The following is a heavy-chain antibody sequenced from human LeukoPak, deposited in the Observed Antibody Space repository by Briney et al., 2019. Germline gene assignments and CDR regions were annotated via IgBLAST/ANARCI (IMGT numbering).Heavy chain of an antibody. CDR1: GFPFDDYG. D-gene: IGHD4-17*01. CDR2: ISSSSSYI. Sequence: GGSLRLSCAASGFPFDDYGMSWVRQAPGKGLEWVSSISSSSSYIYYADSVKGRFTISRDNAKNSLYLQMNSLRAEDTAVYYCARDGAAVYGDYAYYYYGMDVWGQGTTVTVSS. CDR3: ARDGAAVYGDYAYYYYGMDV. V-gene: IGHV3-21*01. J-gene: IGHJ6*02.